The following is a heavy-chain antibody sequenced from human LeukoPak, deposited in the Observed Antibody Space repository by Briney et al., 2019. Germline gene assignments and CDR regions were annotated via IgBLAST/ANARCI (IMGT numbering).Heavy chain of an antibody. J-gene: IGHJ4*02. CDR1: GYTFTSYY. Sequence: ASVKVSCKASGYTFTSYYMHWVRQAPGQGLERMGIINPSGGSTSYAQKFQGRVTMTRDMSTSTVYMELSSLRSEDTAVYYCARAGGDYPDFDYWGQGTLVTVSS. CDR3: ARAGGDYPDFDY. D-gene: IGHD4-17*01. V-gene: IGHV1-46*01. CDR2: INPSGGST.